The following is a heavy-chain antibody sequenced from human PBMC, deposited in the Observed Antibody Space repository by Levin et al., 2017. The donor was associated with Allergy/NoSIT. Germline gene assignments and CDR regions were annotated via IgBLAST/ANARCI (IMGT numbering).Heavy chain of an antibody. CDR1: GFNFREYF. CDR3: ARDAYGVDF. V-gene: IGHV3-11*05. CDR2: IFSGSSYR. Sequence: PGGSLRLSCGAFGFNFREYFMTWFRQRPGGGLEWVAYIFSGSSYRDYADSVKGRFTISRDDSKNLLYLQMNSLRAEDTAMYYCARDAYGVDFWGRGTQVIVSS. J-gene: IGHJ4*02. D-gene: IGHD3-10*01.